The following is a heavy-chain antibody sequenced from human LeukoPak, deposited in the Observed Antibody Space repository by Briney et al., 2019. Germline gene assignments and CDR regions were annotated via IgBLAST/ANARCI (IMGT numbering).Heavy chain of an antibody. J-gene: IGHJ1*01. CDR1: GASVSRDY. D-gene: IGHD1-26*01. Sequence: PSETLSLTCTVSGASVSRDYWSWIRQPPGRGLEWIAYVYYSGSTNYNPSLQSRVTISKDTSKNQISLRLTSVTAADTAVYYCARGPAGKWEEYFQHWGHGTLVTVSS. V-gene: IGHV4-59*02. CDR2: VYYSGST. CDR3: ARGPAGKWEEYFQH.